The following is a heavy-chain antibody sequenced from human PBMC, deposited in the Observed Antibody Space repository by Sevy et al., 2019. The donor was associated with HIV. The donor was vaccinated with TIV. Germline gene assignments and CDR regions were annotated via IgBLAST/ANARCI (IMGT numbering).Heavy chain of an antibody. Sequence: GGSRLSCAASGFDFSIYSMSWVRQAPGKGLEWVSTLSFGCGKINYADSVKGRFTISGDNSKSSVYLQMNNMRVEDTAVYYCAREGCTKPHDYWGQGTLVTVSS. V-gene: IGHV3-23*01. J-gene: IGHJ4*02. D-gene: IGHD2-8*01. CDR1: GFDFSIYS. CDR2: LSFGCGKI. CDR3: AREGCTKPHDY.